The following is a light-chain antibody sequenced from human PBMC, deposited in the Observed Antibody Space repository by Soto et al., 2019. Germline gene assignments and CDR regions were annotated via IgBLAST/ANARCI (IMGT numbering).Light chain of an antibody. CDR2: GPS. J-gene: IGKJ4*01. CDR1: QYISTY. Sequence: AVRMTQSPTSFSASTGDSVTITCRASQYISTYLAWFQQKSGKAPKLVIYGPSILQSGVPARFTGSGSGTDFTLTITDLQSEDFATYYCQRYYSYPLAFGGGTKVDIK. V-gene: IGKV1-8*01. CDR3: QRYYSYPLA.